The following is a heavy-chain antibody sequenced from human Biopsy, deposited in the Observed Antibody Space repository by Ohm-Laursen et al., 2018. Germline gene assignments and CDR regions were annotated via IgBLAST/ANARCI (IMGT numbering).Heavy chain of an antibody. CDR1: GFNFDDYA. D-gene: IGHD3-16*01. Sequence: SLRLSCAASGFNFDDYAMHWIRHGTGKGLEWVAGLTWNSGTIAYAGSVRGRFTISRDNAKNSLYLQMNNLTSEDTALYYCVRSLRNYDFLDSWGQGTLVSVSS. CDR2: LTWNSGTI. J-gene: IGHJ4*02. CDR3: VRSLRNYDFLDS. V-gene: IGHV3-9*01.